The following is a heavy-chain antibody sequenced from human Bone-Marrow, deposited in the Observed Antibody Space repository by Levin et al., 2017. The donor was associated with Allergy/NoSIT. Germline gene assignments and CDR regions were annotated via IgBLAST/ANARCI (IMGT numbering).Heavy chain of an antibody. CDR1: GGSISSGDYY. D-gene: IGHD6-25*01. Sequence: SETLSLTCSVSGGSISSGDYYWSWIRQPPGKGLEWIGYIYHSGSTFYTLPLRSRVTISIDTSKNQFSLKLRSVTAADTAVYFCAGLTAAAAISYFQLWGQGSLVTVTS. J-gene: IGHJ4*02. CDR3: AGLTAAAAISYFQL. CDR2: IYHSGST. V-gene: IGHV4-30-4*01.